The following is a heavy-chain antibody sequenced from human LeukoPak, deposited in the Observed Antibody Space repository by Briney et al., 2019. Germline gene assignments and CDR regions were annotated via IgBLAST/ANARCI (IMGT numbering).Heavy chain of an antibody. V-gene: IGHV3-74*01. D-gene: IGHD4-11*01. J-gene: IGHJ6*02. CDR2: INSDGSGT. CDR1: GFTFSSYW. CDR3: ARDSYSTNYYYGMDV. Sequence: GGSLRLSCAASGFTFSSYWMHWVRQAPGKGLVWVSRINSDGSGTRYADSVKGRFTISRDNAKNSLYLQMNSLRAEDTAVYYCARDSYSTNYYYGMDVWGQGTTVTVSS.